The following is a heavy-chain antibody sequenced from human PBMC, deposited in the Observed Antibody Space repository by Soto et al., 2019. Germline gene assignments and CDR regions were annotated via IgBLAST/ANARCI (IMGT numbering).Heavy chain of an antibody. J-gene: IGHJ3*02. CDR3: AREVRVRGFAFDI. V-gene: IGHV3-66*01. Sequence: TGGSLRLSCAVSGFTVSSNYMNWVRQAPGKGLEWVSFIYSGGNTYYADSVKGRFTISRDNSKNMLYLQMNSLRVEDTAVYYCAREVRVRGFAFDIWGQGTMVTVSP. D-gene: IGHD3-3*01. CDR2: IYSGGNT. CDR1: GFTVSSNY.